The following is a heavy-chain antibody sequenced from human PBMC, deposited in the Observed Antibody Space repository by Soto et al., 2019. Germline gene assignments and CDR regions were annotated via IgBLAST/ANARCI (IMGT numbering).Heavy chain of an antibody. V-gene: IGHV4-31*03. CDR2: IYYSGST. Sequence: SETLSLTCTVSGGSISSGGYYWSWIRQHPGKGLEWIGYIYYSGSTYYNPSLKSRVTISVDTSKNQFSLKLSSVTAADTAVYYCARAYYDFWSGYYDYWGQGTLVTVSS. CDR1: GGSISSGGYY. CDR3: ARAYYDFWSGYYDY. J-gene: IGHJ4*02. D-gene: IGHD3-3*01.